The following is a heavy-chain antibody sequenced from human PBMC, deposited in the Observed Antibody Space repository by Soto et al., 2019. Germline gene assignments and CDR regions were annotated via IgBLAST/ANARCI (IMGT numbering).Heavy chain of an antibody. D-gene: IGHD3-10*01. CDR3: ARGHYYALGTYFPVNYMDV. CDR2: IKQDGSEK. CDR1: GFPFSHYW. V-gene: IGHV3-7*01. Sequence: EVQLVESGGGLVQPGGSLRLSCSASGFPFSHYWMTWVRQVPGKGLEWVANIKQDGSEKYYVDSMKGRFTISRDNAKNSLYLQLNSLRAEDTAVYYCARGHYYALGTYFPVNYMDVWGKGTTVTVSS. J-gene: IGHJ6*03.